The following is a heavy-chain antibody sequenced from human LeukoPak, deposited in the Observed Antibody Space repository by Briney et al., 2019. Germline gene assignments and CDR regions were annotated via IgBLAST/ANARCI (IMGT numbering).Heavy chain of an antibody. D-gene: IGHD7-27*01. CDR2: INHSGST. V-gene: IGHV4-34*01. CDR1: GGSISSYY. Sequence: SETLSLTCTVSGGSISSYYWSWIRQPPGKGLEWIGEINHSGSTNYNPSLKSRVTISVDTSKNQFSLKLSSVTAADTAVYYCARADWGSVFFDYWGQGTLVTVSS. J-gene: IGHJ4*02. CDR3: ARADWGSVFFDY.